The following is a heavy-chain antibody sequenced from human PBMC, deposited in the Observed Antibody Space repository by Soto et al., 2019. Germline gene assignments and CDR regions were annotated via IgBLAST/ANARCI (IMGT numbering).Heavy chain of an antibody. D-gene: IGHD1-1*01. J-gene: IGHJ4*02. Sequence: QVQLVESGGGVVQPGTSLRLSCATSGFTFSRYVMHWVRQPPGKGPEWVAQISSDGRTKFYADSVKGRFTISRDNSEDTVYVQMNSLRGDDTAVYFCARGFNEAPGVADYWGQGTPVTVSS. CDR3: ARGFNEAPGVADY. CDR2: ISSDGRTK. V-gene: IGHV3-30-3*01. CDR1: GFTFSRYV.